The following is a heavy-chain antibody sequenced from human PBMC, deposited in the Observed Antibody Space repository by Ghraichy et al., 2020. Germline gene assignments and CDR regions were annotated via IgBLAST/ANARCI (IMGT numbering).Heavy chain of an antibody. V-gene: IGHV4-59*01. CDR1: GGSISIDH. J-gene: IGHJ4*02. CDR2: ISYSGSA. Sequence: SETLSLTCTVSGGSISIDHWSWIRQPPGKGLEWIGYISYSGSASYSPSLKSRVTISLDTSKNQFSLKLTSVTAADTAVYYCARSLSDLDSGDSWGQGTLVTVSP. D-gene: IGHD4-17*01. CDR3: ARSLSDLDSGDS.